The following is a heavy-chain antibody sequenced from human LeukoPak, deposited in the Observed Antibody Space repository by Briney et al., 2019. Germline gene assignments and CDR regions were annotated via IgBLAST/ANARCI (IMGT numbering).Heavy chain of an antibody. CDR3: ARRDYDDAFDI. D-gene: IGHD4-17*01. CDR2: ISYDGSNK. Sequence: LTGGSLRLSCAASGFTFSSYAMHWVRQAPGKGLEWVAVISYDGSNKYYADSVKGRFTISRDNSKNTLYLQMNSLRAEDTAVYYCARRDYDDAFDIWGQGTMVTVSS. CDR1: GFTFSSYA. J-gene: IGHJ3*02. V-gene: IGHV3-30-3*01.